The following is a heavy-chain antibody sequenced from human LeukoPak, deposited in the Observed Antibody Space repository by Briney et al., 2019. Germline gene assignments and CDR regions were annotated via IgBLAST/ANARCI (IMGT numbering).Heavy chain of an antibody. CDR1: GYTFTSYY. CDR2: INPSGGST. Sequence: GASVKVSCKASGYTFTSYYMHWVRQAPGRGLEWMGIINPSGGSTSYAQKFQGRVTMTRDMYTSTVYMELSSLRSEDTAVYYCAGGETTVTNGWDYWGQGTLVTVSS. J-gene: IGHJ4*02. CDR3: AGGETTVTNGWDY. D-gene: IGHD4-17*01. V-gene: IGHV1-46*01.